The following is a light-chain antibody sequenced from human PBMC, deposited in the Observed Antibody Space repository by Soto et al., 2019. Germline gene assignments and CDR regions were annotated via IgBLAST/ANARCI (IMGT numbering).Light chain of an antibody. CDR3: QQSYSTPPWT. CDR1: QSIVTY. J-gene: IGKJ1*01. CDR2: AAS. Sequence: IEVTQSPSSLAASLGDRVTITCRASQSIVTYLNWYLQKPGKAPKLLIYAASNLQSGVPSRFSGSGSGTDFTLTISSLQPEDFATYFCQQSYSTPPWTFGQGTKVDIK. V-gene: IGKV1-39*01.